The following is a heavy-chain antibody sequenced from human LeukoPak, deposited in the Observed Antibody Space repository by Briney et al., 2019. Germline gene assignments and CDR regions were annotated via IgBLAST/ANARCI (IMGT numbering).Heavy chain of an antibody. D-gene: IGHD6-19*01. CDR1: GFTFSSYA. J-gene: IGHJ4*02. V-gene: IGHV3-30-3*01. Sequence: PGGSLRLSCAASGFTFSSYAMHWVRQAPGKGLEWVAVISYDGSNKYYADSVKGRFTISRDNSKNTLYLQMNSLRAEDTAVYHCARAVAGTFDYWGQGTLVTVSS. CDR2: ISYDGSNK. CDR3: ARAVAGTFDY.